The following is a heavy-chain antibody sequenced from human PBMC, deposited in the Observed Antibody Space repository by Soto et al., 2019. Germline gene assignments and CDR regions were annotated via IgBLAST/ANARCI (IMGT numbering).Heavy chain of an antibody. J-gene: IGHJ4*02. CDR1: GGTFSSYT. V-gene: IGHV1-69*02. CDR3: ARGPHYGGNPH. CDR2: IIPILGIA. Sequence: QVQLVQSGAEVKKPGSSVKVSCKASGGTFSSYTISWVRQAPGQGLEWMGRIIPILGIANYAQKFQGRVTITADKSTSTAYMELSSLRSEDTAVYYCARGPHYGGNPHWGQGTLVTVSS. D-gene: IGHD4-17*01.